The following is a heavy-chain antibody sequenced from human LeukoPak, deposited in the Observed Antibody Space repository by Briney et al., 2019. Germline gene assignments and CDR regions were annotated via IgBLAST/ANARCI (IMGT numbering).Heavy chain of an antibody. V-gene: IGHV1-69*05. J-gene: IGHJ5*02. CDR2: IIPIFGTA. CDR1: GGTFSSYA. CDR3: AREYQLLGTVYNYFDP. D-gene: IGHD2-2*01. Sequence: SVKVSCKASGGTFSSYAISWVRQAPGQGLEWMGGIIPIFGTANYAQKFQGRVTMTRNTSISTAYMELTSLRSEDTAVYYCAREYQLLGTVYNYFDPWGQGTLVTVSS.